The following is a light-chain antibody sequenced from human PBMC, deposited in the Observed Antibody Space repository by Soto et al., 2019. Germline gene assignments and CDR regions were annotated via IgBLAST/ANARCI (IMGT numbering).Light chain of an antibody. CDR2: GAS. Sequence: EIVLMQSPGILSLSPGDRATLSCRASQSLRRTYIAWYQQRPGQAPRVLIYGASLRATGIPDRFSGSGSETDFTLTISRLEPEDFAVYYCHQYDTSPRTFGQGTKVDIK. V-gene: IGKV3-20*01. J-gene: IGKJ1*01. CDR3: HQYDTSPRT. CDR1: QSLRRTY.